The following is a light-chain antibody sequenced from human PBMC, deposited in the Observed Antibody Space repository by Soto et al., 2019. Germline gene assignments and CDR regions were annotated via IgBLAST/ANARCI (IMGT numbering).Light chain of an antibody. Sequence: DIQMTQSPSSLSASVGDRVTITCRASQTINTYLNWYQQKPGKAPNLLIYAASTLQSGVPSRFNGSGSGTDFTLTISCLQPEDFVTHYCQQSYSTPRTFGQGTKVEIK. CDR1: QTINTY. CDR3: QQSYSTPRT. V-gene: IGKV1-39*01. CDR2: AAS. J-gene: IGKJ1*01.